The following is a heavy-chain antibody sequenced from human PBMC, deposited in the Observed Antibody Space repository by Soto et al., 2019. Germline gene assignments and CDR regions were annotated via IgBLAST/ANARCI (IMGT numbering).Heavy chain of an antibody. V-gene: IGHV3-21*06. CDR1: GFIFSSYS. D-gene: IGHD6-19*01. J-gene: IGHJ3*01. CDR3: TRDDFSGTEDEAFDL. CDR2: ISPSRGSI. Sequence: MQLVESGGGLVKPGGSLRLSCEASGFIFSSYSMNWVRQAPGKGLEWVSSISPSRGSISYADSVKVRFTISRDDANNSLILQLTSLRADDTAVYYFTRDDFSGTEDEAFDLWGQGTMVIVSS.